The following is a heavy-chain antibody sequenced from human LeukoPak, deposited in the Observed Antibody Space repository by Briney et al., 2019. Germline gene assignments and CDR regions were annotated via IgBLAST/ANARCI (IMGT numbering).Heavy chain of an antibody. D-gene: IGHD3-22*01. J-gene: IGHJ4*02. V-gene: IGHV3-66*01. Sequence: PGGSLRLSCAVSGFTVSGKYMSWVRQAPGKGREWGSVIYSTGDTRYADSVKGRFTISRDNSKNTLYLQMNSLRADDTAVYSCARDDYDSNGYYLFDCWGQGTLVTVSS. CDR2: IYSTGDT. CDR1: GFTVSGKY. CDR3: ARDDYDSNGYYLFDC.